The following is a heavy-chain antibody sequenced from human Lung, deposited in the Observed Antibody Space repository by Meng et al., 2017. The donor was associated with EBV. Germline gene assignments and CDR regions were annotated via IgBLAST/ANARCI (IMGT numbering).Heavy chain of an antibody. CDR2: IYDSGST. Sequence: VQLQVTGPGPVKPSQTLSLTCTVSGGSIRFGDYYWSWIRQPPGKGLEWIGYIYDSGSTSYNPSLMSRVTISVDTSRNQFSLKLTSVAAADTAVYYCAREYSSSSGLPGPWGQGTLVTVSS. D-gene: IGHD6-6*01. CDR3: AREYSSSSGLPGP. V-gene: IGHV4-30-4*08. CDR1: GGSIRFGDYY. J-gene: IGHJ5*02.